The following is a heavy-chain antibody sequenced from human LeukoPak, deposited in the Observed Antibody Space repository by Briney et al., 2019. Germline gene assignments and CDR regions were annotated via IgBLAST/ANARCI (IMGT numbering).Heavy chain of an antibody. CDR1: GGTFSSYA. CDR2: IILILGIA. J-gene: IGHJ4*02. D-gene: IGHD5-18*01. Sequence: GVSVKVSCKASGGTFSSYAISWVRQAPGQGLEWMGRIILILGIANYAQKFQGRVTITADKSTSTAYMELSSLRSEDTAVYYCARDDDFATHTATDYWGQGTLVTVSS. CDR3: ARDDDFATHTATDY. V-gene: IGHV1-69*04.